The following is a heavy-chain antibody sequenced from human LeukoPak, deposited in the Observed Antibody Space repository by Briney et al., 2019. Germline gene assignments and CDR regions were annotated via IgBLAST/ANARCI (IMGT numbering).Heavy chain of an antibody. CDR1: GGAITSDY. V-gene: IGHV4-4*09. CDR3: AREGGYGYCGGDCYSGGGYYYYYMDV. Sequence: SQSLSLTCAVSGGAITSDYLSWIRQPPRNQLRSIGYMSTCRSAYYNPSLKSRVTISVDTSKNQFSLKLSSVTAADTAVYYCAREGGYGYCGGDCYSGGGYYYYYMDVWGKGTTVTVSS. CDR2: MSTCRSA. D-gene: IGHD2-21*02. J-gene: IGHJ6*03.